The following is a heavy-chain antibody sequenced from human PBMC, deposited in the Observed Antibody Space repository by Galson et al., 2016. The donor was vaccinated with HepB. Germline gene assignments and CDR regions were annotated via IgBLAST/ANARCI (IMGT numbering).Heavy chain of an antibody. CDR3: ARGDVVPKTYTFGTQGLSLLRGRGIDHTVHHQNAMDV. CDR2: ITQSGST. J-gene: IGHJ6*02. D-gene: IGHD3-10*01. V-gene: IGHV4-34*01. Sequence: LSLTCAVYGEPFSGHYWTWIRQPPGQGLEWIGEITQSGSTNYNPSLMGRVSMSADSSKNQFSLKLMSVTAADTAVYFCARGDVVPKTYTFGTQGLSLLRGRGIDHTVHHQNAMDVWGQGTTVTVSS. CDR1: GEPFSGHY.